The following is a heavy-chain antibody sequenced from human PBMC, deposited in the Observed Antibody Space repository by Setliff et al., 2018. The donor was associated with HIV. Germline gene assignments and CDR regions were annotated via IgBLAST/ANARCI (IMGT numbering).Heavy chain of an antibody. Sequence: SETLSLTCSVSGVSIVTGGFYYSWIRHHPGKGLEWLGTVYYTGKTYYNPSLKSRVTISVDTSKNQFSLKLSSVTAADTAVYHCARRVILSYGYYFDYWGQGTLVTVSS. CDR3: ARRVILSYGYYFDY. CDR2: VYYTGKT. D-gene: IGHD3-16*02. J-gene: IGHJ4*02. V-gene: IGHV4-39*01. CDR1: GVSIVTGGFY.